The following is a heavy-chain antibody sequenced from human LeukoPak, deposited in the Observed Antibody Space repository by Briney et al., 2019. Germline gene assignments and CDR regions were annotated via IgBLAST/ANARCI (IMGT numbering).Heavy chain of an antibody. D-gene: IGHD3-22*01. Sequence: GGSLRLSCAASGFTFSSYAMNWVRQAPGKGLEWISYISSSTTTIHYADSVKGRFTISRDNSKNTVYLQMNTLRAEDTAVYYCAKNEGVHYDLYYFDYWGQGTLVTVSS. CDR2: ISSSTTTI. J-gene: IGHJ4*02. V-gene: IGHV3-48*01. CDR3: AKNEGVHYDLYYFDY. CDR1: GFTFSSYA.